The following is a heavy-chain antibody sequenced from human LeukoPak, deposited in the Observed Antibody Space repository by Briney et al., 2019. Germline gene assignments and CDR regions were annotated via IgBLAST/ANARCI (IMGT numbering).Heavy chain of an antibody. CDR2: IYYSGTT. D-gene: IGHD6-13*01. CDR1: GGSTSSYY. J-gene: IGHJ4*02. V-gene: IGHV4-59*01. Sequence: SETLSLTCTVPGGSTSSYYWSWIRQPPGKGLEWIGYIYYSGTTNYNPSLKSRVTISVDTSKNQFSLKLSSVTAADTAVYYCARGVYIAAAQYAYWGQGTLVTVSS. CDR3: ARGVYIAAAQYAY.